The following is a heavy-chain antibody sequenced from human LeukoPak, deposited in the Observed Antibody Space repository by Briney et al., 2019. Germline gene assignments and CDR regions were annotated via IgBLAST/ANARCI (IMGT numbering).Heavy chain of an antibody. D-gene: IGHD6-19*01. CDR3: ARQAAVAGHLDY. J-gene: IGHJ4*02. V-gene: IGHV4-59*01. CDR1: GGSISSYY. CDR2: IYYSGST. Sequence: PSETLSLTCTVSGGSISSYYWSWIRQPPGKGLEWIGYIYYSGSTNYNPSLKSRVTISVDTSKNQFSLKLSSVTAADTAVYYCARQAAVAGHLDYWGQGTLVTVSS.